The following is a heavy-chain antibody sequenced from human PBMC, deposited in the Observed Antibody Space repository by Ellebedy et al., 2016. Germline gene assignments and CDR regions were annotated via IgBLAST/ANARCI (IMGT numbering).Heavy chain of an antibody. D-gene: IGHD3-3*01. CDR1: GFTFSISG. Sequence: GESLKISXVASGFTFSISGMTWVRQAPGKGLEWVATIVFSGTAAYYSDSVKGRFIISRDNTKNLLFLQMNSLRVEDTAVYYCARDGSEWSRDYWGQGTLVTVSS. V-gene: IGHV3-21*01. CDR2: IVFSGTAA. CDR3: ARDGSEWSRDY. J-gene: IGHJ4*02.